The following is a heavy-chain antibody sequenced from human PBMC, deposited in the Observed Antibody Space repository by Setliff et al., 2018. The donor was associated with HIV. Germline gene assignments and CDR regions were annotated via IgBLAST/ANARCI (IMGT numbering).Heavy chain of an antibody. CDR3: ARASTALTYYGMDV. CDR2: ISVYNGNT. CDR1: GDSYSTYG. Sequence: ASVKVSCKASGDSYSTYGISWVRQAPGQGLEGMGWISVYNGNTNYAQKLQGRVTMTTDTSTDTAYMELRSLRSDATAVYYCARASTALTYYGMDVWGQGTTVTVSS. J-gene: IGHJ6*01. V-gene: IGHV1-18*01.